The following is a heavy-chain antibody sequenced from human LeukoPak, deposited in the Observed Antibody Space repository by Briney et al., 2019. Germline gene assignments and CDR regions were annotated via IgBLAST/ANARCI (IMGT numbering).Heavy chain of an antibody. CDR3: ARQTGSGLFTLP. Sequence: SETLSLTCTVSGGSISSSNYFWGWIRQPPEKGLEWIGSFYYSGRTSYNPSLKSRVTISVDASKNQISLRLISVTATDTAMYYCARQTGSGLFTLPGGQGTLVTVSS. D-gene: IGHD3/OR15-3a*01. V-gene: IGHV4-39*01. J-gene: IGHJ4*02. CDR1: GGSISSSNYF. CDR2: FYYSGRT.